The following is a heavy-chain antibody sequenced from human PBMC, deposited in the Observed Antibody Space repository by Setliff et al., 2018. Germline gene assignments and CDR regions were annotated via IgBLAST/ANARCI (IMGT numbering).Heavy chain of an antibody. CDR1: GFTFSTYE. V-gene: IGHV3-48*03. Sequence: PGGSLRLSCAASGFTFSTYEMNWVRQAPGKGLEWVSYISSSGSTIYYVDSVKGRFTISRGNAKNSLSLQMNGLRAEDTSVYYCATARRGYHYGSGSLFDDWGQGTLVTVSS. D-gene: IGHD3-10*01. CDR2: ISSSGSTI. J-gene: IGHJ4*02. CDR3: ATARRGYHYGSGSLFDD.